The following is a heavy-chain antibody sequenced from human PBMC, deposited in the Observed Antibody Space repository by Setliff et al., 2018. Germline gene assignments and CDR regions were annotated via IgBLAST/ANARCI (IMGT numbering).Heavy chain of an antibody. J-gene: IGHJ4*02. D-gene: IGHD5-12*01. Sequence: GGSLRLSCAASGFTFTNYWINWVRQAPGKGLEWVANIKQDESEKHYVGSVKGRFTISRDNARNSXYLQMKSLRADDTAVYYCARPXXXXYVDSFDYWGQGTXVTXXS. CDR3: ARPXXXXYVDSFDY. CDR2: IKQDESEK. CDR1: GFTFTNYW. V-gene: IGHV3-7*01.